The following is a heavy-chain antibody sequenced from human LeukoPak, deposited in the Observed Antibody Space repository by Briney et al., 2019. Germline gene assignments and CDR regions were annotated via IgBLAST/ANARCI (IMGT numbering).Heavy chain of an antibody. Sequence: SSETLSLTCLVSGASIIGHYWSWLRQPPGKGLEWIGYIYHIGATRYTSSLKSRVTMSLDTSKNNFSLKLSAVTAADTAVYYCARGNGMATFPWDSWGQGTLVTVSS. CDR1: GASIIGHY. D-gene: IGHD5-24*01. CDR2: IYHIGAT. V-gene: IGHV4-59*11. CDR3: ARGNGMATFPWDS. J-gene: IGHJ4*02.